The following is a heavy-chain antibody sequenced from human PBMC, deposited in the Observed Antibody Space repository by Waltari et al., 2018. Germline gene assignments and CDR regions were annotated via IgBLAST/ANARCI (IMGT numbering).Heavy chain of an antibody. CDR2: ISHEGDT. V-gene: IGHV4-34*01. D-gene: IGHD3-22*01. Sequence: QAPIQQWGTGQLKASETLSLPCPVYNLPLTESYWSWVRQAPGKGLEWIGEISHEGDTKYKSSLRNRLTLSVDTSTKQFSLTLRSVIAADTATYYCARGGTFPGYYYYMDIWGKGTPVTVSS. CDR1: NLPLTESY. CDR3: ARGGTFPGYYYYMDI. J-gene: IGHJ6*03.